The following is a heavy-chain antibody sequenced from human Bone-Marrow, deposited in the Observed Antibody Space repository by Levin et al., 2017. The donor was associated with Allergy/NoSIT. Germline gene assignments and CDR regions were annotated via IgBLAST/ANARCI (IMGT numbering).Heavy chain of an antibody. Sequence: SETLSLTCSVSGDSITTQTSYWGWIRQPPGKGLEWLATIYRSGSSYYNPSLKSRLTISVDTSNNQFSLNMTPVTAADTAVYYCARRSITMLRGVVKTTFDYWGQGRLVTVSS. CDR2: IYRSGSS. CDR1: GDSITTQTSY. CDR3: ARRSITMLRGVVKTTFDY. D-gene: IGHD3-10*01. V-gene: IGHV4-39*07. J-gene: IGHJ4*02.